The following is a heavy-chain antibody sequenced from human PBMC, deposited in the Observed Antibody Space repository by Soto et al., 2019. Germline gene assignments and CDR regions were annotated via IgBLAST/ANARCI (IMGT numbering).Heavy chain of an antibody. V-gene: IGHV3-33*01. J-gene: IGHJ4*02. CDR2: IWYDGSNK. CDR3: ARGRAQLVPFDY. CDR1: GFTFSSYG. Sequence: GGSLRLSCAASGFTFSSYGMHWVRQAPGKGLEWVAVIWYDGSNKYYADSVKGRFTISRDNSKNTLYLQMNSLRAEDTAVYYCARGRAQLVPFDYWGQGTLVTVSS. D-gene: IGHD6-13*01.